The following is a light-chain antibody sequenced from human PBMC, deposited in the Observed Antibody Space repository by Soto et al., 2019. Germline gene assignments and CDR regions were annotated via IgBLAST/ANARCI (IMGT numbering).Light chain of an antibody. CDR2: KAS. V-gene: IGKV1-5*03. J-gene: IGKJ1*01. CDR3: QQYDNYWT. Sequence: DIQMTQSPSTLSASVGDRVTITCRASQSISSWLAWYQQKPGKAPQLLIYKASRLESGVPSRFSGSGSGTEFTLTISCLQPDDFATYYCQQYDNYWTFGQGTKVEVK. CDR1: QSISSW.